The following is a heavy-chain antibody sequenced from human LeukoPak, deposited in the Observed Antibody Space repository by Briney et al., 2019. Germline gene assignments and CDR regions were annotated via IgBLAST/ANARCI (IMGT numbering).Heavy chain of an antibody. V-gene: IGHV3-21*01. CDR2: ITSSSAYI. J-gene: IGHJ4*02. CDR1: GFSFSGYN. CDR3: ARVLRDYYFDF. D-gene: IGHD3-9*01. Sequence: GGSLRLSCAASGFSFSGYNMNWVRQAPGKGLEWVSSITSSSAYIYHADSVKGRFTISRDNAKNSLYLQMNSLRAEDMAVYYCARVLRDYYFDFWGQGTLVTVSS.